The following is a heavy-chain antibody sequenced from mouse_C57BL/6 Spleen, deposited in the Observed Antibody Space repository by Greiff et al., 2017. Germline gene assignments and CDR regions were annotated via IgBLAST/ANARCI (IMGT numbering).Heavy chain of an antibody. J-gene: IGHJ4*01. V-gene: IGHV1-15*01. CDR1: GYTFTDYE. Sequence: QVQLQQSGAELVRPGASVTLSCKASGYTFTDYEMHWVKQTPVHGLEWIGAIDPETGGTAYNQKFKGKAILTADKSSSTAYMELRSLTSEDSAVYYCTRSNYLLYYAMDYWGQGTSVTVSS. CDR3: TRSNYLLYYAMDY. D-gene: IGHD2-5*01. CDR2: IDPETGGT.